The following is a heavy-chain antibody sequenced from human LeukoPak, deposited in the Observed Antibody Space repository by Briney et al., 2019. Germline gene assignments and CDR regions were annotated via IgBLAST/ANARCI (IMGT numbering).Heavy chain of an antibody. Sequence: SETLSLTCTVSGGSISSYYWSWIRQPPGKGLEWIGYIYYSGSTNYNPSLKSRVTISVDTSKNQFSLKLSSVTAADTAVYYCARLRYDLGYWGQGTLVTVSS. CDR1: GGSISSYY. CDR3: ARLRYDLGY. CDR2: IYYSGST. J-gene: IGHJ4*02. V-gene: IGHV4-59*01. D-gene: IGHD3-3*01.